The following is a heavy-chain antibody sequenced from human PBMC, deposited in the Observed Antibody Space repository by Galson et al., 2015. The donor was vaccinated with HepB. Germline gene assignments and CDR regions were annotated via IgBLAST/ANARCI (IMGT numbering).Heavy chain of an antibody. V-gene: IGHV3-49*04. D-gene: IGHD4-23*01. Sequence: SLRLSCAASGFTFGDYAMSWVRQAPGKGLEWVGFIRSKAYGGTTEYAASVKGRFTISRDDSKSIAYLQMNSLRAEETAVYYCAREGTTVVTGGGYYYGMDVWGQGTTVTVSS. CDR2: IRSKAYGGTT. CDR3: AREGTTVVTGGGYYYGMDV. J-gene: IGHJ6*02. CDR1: GFTFGDYA.